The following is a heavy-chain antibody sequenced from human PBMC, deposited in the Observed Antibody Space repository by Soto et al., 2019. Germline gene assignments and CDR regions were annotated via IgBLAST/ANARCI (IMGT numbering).Heavy chain of an antibody. J-gene: IGHJ6*02. Sequence: GASVKVSCKSSRYTFTGYYMHWVRQAPGQGLEWMGWINPNSGGTNYAQKFQGWVTMTRDTSISAAYMELSRLRSDDTAVYYCARDWELLGYGMAVWGQGTRSPSP. CDR3: ARDWELLGYGMAV. V-gene: IGHV1-2*04. D-gene: IGHD1-26*01. CDR2: INPNSGGT. CDR1: RYTFTGYY.